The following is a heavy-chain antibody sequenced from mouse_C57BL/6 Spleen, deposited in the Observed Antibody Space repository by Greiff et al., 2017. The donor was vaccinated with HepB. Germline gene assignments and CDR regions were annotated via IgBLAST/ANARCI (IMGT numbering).Heavy chain of an antibody. CDR2: IRNKANGYTT. J-gene: IGHJ3*01. CDR3: ASYYSNPFAY. Sequence: EVQLVESGGGLVQPGGSLSLSCAASGFTFTDYYMSWVRQPPGKALEWLGFIRNKANGYTTEYSASVKGRFTISRDNSQSILYLQMNALRAEDSATYYCASYYSNPFAYWGQGTLVTVSA. V-gene: IGHV7-3*01. CDR1: GFTFTDYY. D-gene: IGHD2-5*01.